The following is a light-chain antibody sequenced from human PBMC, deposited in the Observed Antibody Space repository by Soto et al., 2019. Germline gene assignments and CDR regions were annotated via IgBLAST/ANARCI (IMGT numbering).Light chain of an antibody. CDR1: QSISSW. CDR2: DAS. CDR3: QQYNSYSQT. J-gene: IGKJ1*01. V-gene: IGKV1-5*01. Sequence: DIQMTQSASTLSASVGDTVTMTCRASQSISSWLAWYQQKPGKAPKLLIYDASSLESGVPSRFSGSGSGTEFTLTISSLQPDDFATYYCQQYNSYSQTFGQGTKVDIK.